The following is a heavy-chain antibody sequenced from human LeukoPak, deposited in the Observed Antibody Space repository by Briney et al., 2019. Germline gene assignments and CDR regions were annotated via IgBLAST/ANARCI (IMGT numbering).Heavy chain of an antibody. J-gene: IGHJ4*02. V-gene: IGHV1-3*01. CDR2: INAGNGNT. Sequence: ASVKVSCKASGYTFTSYAMHWVRQAPGQRLEWMGWINAGNGNTKYSQEFQGRVTITRDTSASTAYMELSRLRSDDTAVYYCARRIAVAGFDYWGQGTLVTVSS. D-gene: IGHD6-19*01. CDR3: ARRIAVAGFDY. CDR1: GYTFTSYA.